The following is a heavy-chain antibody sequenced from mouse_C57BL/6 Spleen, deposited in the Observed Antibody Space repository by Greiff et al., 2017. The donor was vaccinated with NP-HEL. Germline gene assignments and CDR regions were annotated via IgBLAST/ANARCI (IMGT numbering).Heavy chain of an antibody. Sequence: EVQLQQSGPELVKPGASVKISCKASGYTFTDYYMNWVKQSHGKSLEWIGDINPNNGGTSYNQKFKGKATLTVDKSSSTAYMELRSLTSEDSAVYYCARWGDGSSFAYWGQGTLVTVSA. D-gene: IGHD2-3*01. J-gene: IGHJ3*01. CDR3: ARWGDGSSFAY. V-gene: IGHV1-26*01. CDR2: INPNNGGT. CDR1: GYTFTDYY.